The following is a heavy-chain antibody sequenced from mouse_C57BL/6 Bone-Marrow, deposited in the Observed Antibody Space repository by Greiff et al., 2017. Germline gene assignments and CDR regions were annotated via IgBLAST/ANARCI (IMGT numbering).Heavy chain of an antibody. CDR1: GFTFSSYG. D-gene: IGHD2-3*01. V-gene: IGHV5-6*02. CDR2: ISSGGSYT. Sequence: EVKLMESGGDLVKPGGSLKLSCAASGFTFSSYGMSWVRQTPDKRLEWVATISSGGSYTYYPDSVKGRFTISRDNATNTLYLQMSSLKSEDTAMYYCARGWLLGYWGQGTTLTVSS. CDR3: ARGWLLGY. J-gene: IGHJ2*01.